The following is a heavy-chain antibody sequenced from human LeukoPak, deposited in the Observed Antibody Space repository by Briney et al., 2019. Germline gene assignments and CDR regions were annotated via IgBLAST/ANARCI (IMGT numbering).Heavy chain of an antibody. CDR1: GYTFTSYY. D-gene: IGHD2-2*01. Sequence: ASVKVSCKASGYTFTSYYMHWVRQAPGQGLEWMGWINPNSGGTNYAQKFQGRVTMTRDTSISTAYMELSRLRSDDTAVYYCARDPLYCSSTSCYAGYFDYWGQGTLVTVSS. V-gene: IGHV1-2*02. J-gene: IGHJ4*02. CDR3: ARDPLYCSSTSCYAGYFDY. CDR2: INPNSGGT.